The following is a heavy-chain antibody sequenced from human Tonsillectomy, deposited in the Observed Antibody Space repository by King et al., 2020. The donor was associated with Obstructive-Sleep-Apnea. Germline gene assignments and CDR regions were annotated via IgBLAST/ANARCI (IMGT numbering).Heavy chain of an antibody. CDR3: GRSHNSLPLYYFDY. J-gene: IGHJ4*02. CDR1: GGSISSSHW. V-gene: IGHV4-4*02. Sequence: QLQESGPGLVKPSGTLSLTCAVSGGSISSSHWWNWVRQPPGKGLEWIGEIYHTGSANYNPSLKSRVTISVDKSKNHFSLKLSSLTAADTAVYYCGRSHNSLPLYYFDYWGQGTLVTVSS. D-gene: IGHD2/OR15-2a*01. CDR2: IYHTGSA.